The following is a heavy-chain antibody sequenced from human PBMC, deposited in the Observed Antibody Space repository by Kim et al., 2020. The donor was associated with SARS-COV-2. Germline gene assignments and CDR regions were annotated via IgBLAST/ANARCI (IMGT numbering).Heavy chain of an antibody. Sequence: VKGRVTISRDKSTNPLYLHMNRLRAADTAVYYCAKWPSGSLLCYGMDVWGQGTTVTVSS. V-gene: IGHV3-23*03. J-gene: IGHJ6*02. CDR3: AKWPSGSLLCYGMDV. D-gene: IGHD3-22*01.